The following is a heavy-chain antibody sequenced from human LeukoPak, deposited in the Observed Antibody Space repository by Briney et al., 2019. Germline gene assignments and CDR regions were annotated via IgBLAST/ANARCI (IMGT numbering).Heavy chain of an antibody. D-gene: IGHD5-18*01. Sequence: GGSLRLSCVVSGFSVSSNFMNWVRQAPGKGLEWVAVISYDGSNKYYADSVKGRFTISRDNSKNTLYLQMNSPRAEDTAVYYCAKDRGYSYGYFDYWGQGTLVTVSS. J-gene: IGHJ4*02. V-gene: IGHV3-30*18. CDR2: ISYDGSNK. CDR1: GFSVSSNF. CDR3: AKDRGYSYGYFDY.